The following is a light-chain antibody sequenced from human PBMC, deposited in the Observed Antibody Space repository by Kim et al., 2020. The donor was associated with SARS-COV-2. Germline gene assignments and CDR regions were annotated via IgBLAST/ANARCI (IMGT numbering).Light chain of an antibody. CDR2: AAS. CDR1: QSVSSNC. J-gene: IGKJ5*01. V-gene: IGKV3D-20*01. Sequence: SPGERATLSCGASQSVSSNCFGWYQQQPGLPPRLLICAASSRTAGIPDRFGGSGAATDFTLTSSRLDPGDFAVYYCQQYDSSPLTFGRGTRLEIK. CDR3: QQYDSSPLT.